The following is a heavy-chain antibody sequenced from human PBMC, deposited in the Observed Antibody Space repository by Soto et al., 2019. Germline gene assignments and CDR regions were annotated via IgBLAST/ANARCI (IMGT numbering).Heavy chain of an antibody. CDR1: SGSISRYY. CDR2: AYYSGPT. D-gene: IGHD2-21*01. Sequence: QVQLLQSGPRLVKPSETLSLTCTVASGSISRYYWSWLRQPPGKGLVWIGYAYYSGPTNYNSSLKSRVTISIYTSKNKFSLTLNSVSAAHTAVYYCARPSFYSFVLRTHLYYFDFWEPGALVTVYS. V-gene: IGHV4-59*01. J-gene: IGHJ4*02. CDR3: ARPSFYSFVLRTHLYYFDF.